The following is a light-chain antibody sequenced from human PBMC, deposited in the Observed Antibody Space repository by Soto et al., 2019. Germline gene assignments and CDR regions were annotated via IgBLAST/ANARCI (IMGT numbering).Light chain of an antibody. Sequence: DIQMTQSPSSLSASVGDRVTITCRASQSISSYLNWYQQKPGKAPKLLIYAASSLQSGVPSRFSGSGSGTDFTITSSSLQPEDLATYYFHQRYSTLWAFGQVNKVEIK. J-gene: IGKJ1*01. V-gene: IGKV1-39*01. CDR3: HQRYSTLWA. CDR2: AAS. CDR1: QSISSY.